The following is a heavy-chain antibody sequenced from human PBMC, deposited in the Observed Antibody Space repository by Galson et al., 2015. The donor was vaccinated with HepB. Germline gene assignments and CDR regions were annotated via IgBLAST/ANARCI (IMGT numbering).Heavy chain of an antibody. Sequence: SLRLSCAASGFTFSSYAMHWVRQAPGKGLEWVAVISYDGSNKYYADSVKGRFTISRDNSKNTLYLQMNSLRAEDTAAYYCARDNGNSSGWYEFDYWGQGTLVTVSS. J-gene: IGHJ4*02. V-gene: IGHV3-30*04. CDR3: ARDNGNSSGWYEFDY. CDR1: GFTFSSYA. D-gene: IGHD6-19*01. CDR2: ISYDGSNK.